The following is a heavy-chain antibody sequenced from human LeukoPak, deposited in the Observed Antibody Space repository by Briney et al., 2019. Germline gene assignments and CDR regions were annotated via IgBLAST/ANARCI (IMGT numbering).Heavy chain of an antibody. CDR3: ARVRFLEASDAFDI. J-gene: IGHJ3*02. CDR2: IIPILGIA. CDR1: GGTFSSYA. Sequence: SVKVSCKASGGTFSSYAISWVRQAPGQGLEWMGRIIPILGIADYAQKFQGRVTITADKSTSTAYMELSSLRSEDTAVYYCARVRFLEASDAFDIWGQGTMVTVSS. V-gene: IGHV1-69*04. D-gene: IGHD3-3*01.